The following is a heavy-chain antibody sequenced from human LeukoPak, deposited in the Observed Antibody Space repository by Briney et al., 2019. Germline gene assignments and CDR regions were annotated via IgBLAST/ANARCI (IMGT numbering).Heavy chain of an antibody. V-gene: IGHV1-8*02. CDR1: GYTFTSYY. J-gene: IGHJ6*02. CDR2: MNPNSANT. CDR3: ASRATKALTGYYKGMDV. Sequence: ASVKVSCKASGYTFTSYYMHWVRQAPGQGLEWMGWMNPNSANTGYAQKFQGRVTMTRNTSISTAYMELTSLRSEDTAVYYCASRATKALTGYYKGMDVWGQGTTVTVSS. D-gene: IGHD3-9*01.